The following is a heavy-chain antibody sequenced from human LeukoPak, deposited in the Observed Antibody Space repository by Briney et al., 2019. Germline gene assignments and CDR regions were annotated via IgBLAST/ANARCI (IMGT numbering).Heavy chain of an antibody. CDR3: ARSYCSGGSCYSYFDY. CDR2: ISSSSSYI. V-gene: IGHV3-21*01. D-gene: IGHD2-15*01. CDR1: GSTFSSYS. Sequence: GGSLRLSCAASGSTFSSYSMNWVRQAPGKGLEWVSSISSSSSYIYYADSVKGRFTISRDNAKNSLYLQMNSLRAEDTAVYYCARSYCSGGSCYSYFDYWGQGTLVTVSS. J-gene: IGHJ4*02.